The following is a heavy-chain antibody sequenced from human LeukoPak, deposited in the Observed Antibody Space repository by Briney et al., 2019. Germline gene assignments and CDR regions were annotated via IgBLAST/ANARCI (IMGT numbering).Heavy chain of an antibody. CDR2: IKQDGSEK. J-gene: IGHJ4*02. Sequence: GGSLRLSCAASGFTFSNYWMSWVRQAPGKGLEWVANIKQDGSEKYYVDSVRGRFTISRDNAKNSLYLQMNSLRAEDTALYYCAKVKGAVEYSSSGFDYWGQGTLVTVPS. D-gene: IGHD6-6*01. CDR3: AKVKGAVEYSSSGFDY. CDR1: GFTFSNYW. V-gene: IGHV3-7*03.